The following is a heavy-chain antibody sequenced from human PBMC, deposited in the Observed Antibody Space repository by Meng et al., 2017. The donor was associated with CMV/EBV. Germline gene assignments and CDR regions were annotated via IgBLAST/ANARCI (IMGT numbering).Heavy chain of an antibody. V-gene: IGHV1-69*05. D-gene: IGHD3-3*01. CDR2: IIPIFGTA. CDR1: GGTFSSYA. Sequence: SGGTFSSYASSGVRQAPGQGLEWMGGIIPIFGTANYEQKFQGRVTITTDESTSTAYMELSSLRSEDTAVYYCASSPYFGVDYYYFDYWGQGTLVTVSS. J-gene: IGHJ4*02. CDR3: ASSPYFGVDYYYFDY.